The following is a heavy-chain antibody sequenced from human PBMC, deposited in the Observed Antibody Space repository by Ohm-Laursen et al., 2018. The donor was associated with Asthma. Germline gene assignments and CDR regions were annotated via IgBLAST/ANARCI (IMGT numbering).Heavy chain of an antibody. Sequence: SLRLSCTASGLTSTSYWMHWVRQAPGKGLAWVSRISLHGSSISHADSVKGRFTISTDSAKNTLYLQMNSLRPEDTAVYYCASTSSYSYYYGMDVWGQGTTVTVSS. J-gene: IGHJ6*02. CDR3: ASTSSYSYYYGMDV. CDR1: GLTSTSYW. CDR2: ISLHGSSI. V-gene: IGHV3-74*01.